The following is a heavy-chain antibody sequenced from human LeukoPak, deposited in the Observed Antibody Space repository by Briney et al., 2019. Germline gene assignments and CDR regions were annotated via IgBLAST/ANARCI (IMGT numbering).Heavy chain of an antibody. V-gene: IGHV3-23*01. CDR2: ISGSGGST. CDR1: GFTFSSYG. D-gene: IGHD2-2*01. J-gene: IGHJ4*02. Sequence: PGGTLRLSCAASGFTFSSYGMSWVRQAPGKGLEWVSAISGSGGSTYYADSVKGRFTISRDNSKNTLYLQMNSLRAEDTAVYYCAKKRGASGYCSSTSCYGAFDYWGQGTLVTVSS. CDR3: AKKRGASGYCSSTSCYGAFDY.